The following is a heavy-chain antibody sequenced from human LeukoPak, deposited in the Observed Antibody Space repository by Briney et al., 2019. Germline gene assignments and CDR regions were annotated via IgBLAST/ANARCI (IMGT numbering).Heavy chain of an antibody. Sequence: ASVKVSCKASGYTFTSYGINWVRQAPGQGLEWMGWISAYNGNTNYAQKLQGRVTMTTDASTSTAYMELRSLRSDDTAVYYCANDEYYGSGSYPHYWGQGTLVTVSS. J-gene: IGHJ4*02. V-gene: IGHV1-18*01. CDR3: ANDEYYGSGSYPHY. D-gene: IGHD3-10*01. CDR1: GYTFTSYG. CDR2: ISAYNGNT.